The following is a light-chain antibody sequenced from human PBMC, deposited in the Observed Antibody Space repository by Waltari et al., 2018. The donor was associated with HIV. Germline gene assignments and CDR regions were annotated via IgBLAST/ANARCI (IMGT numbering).Light chain of an antibody. V-gene: IGLV2-8*01. CDR3: SSYAGSGNLLL. J-gene: IGLJ6*01. CDR1: SNDIGPSNY. Sequence: QSALTQPPAASGSPGQSVTISCTGTSNDIGPSNYVSWYQQHPAKAPRLLIYEVNKRPSGVPGRFSGSKSGNTASLTVSGLQAEDEADYYCSSYAGSGNLLLFGGGTKVTVL. CDR2: EVN.